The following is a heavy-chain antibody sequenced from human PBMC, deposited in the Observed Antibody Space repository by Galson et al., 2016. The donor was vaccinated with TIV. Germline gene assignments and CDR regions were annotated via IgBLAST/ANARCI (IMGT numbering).Heavy chain of an antibody. CDR1: GFTFSSFA. CDR2: ISGSGGTT. J-gene: IGHJ5*02. V-gene: IGHV3-23*01. D-gene: IGHD3-9*01. CDR3: AKDTGSLPRNWFDP. Sequence: SLRLSCAASGFTFSSFAMSWVRQAPGKGLEWVSGISGSGGTTFYADSVKGRFSISRDNSKNTVYLQMNSLRAEDTAVYYCAKDTGSLPRNWFDPWGPGTLVAVSS.